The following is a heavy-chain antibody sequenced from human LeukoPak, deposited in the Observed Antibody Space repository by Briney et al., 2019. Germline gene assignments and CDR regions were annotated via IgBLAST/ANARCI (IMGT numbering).Heavy chain of an antibody. CDR1: GFTFSSYS. D-gene: IGHD6-13*01. V-gene: IGHV3-48*02. Sequence: GGSLRLSCEASGFTFSSYSMTWVRQAPGKGLEWVSYISTSSSTKMYADSVKCRFPISRDNAKNSTYLYLSILNDEDTAVSYCARQQGFDFWGQGTLVTVSS. CDR3: ARQQGFDF. CDR2: ISTSSSTK. J-gene: IGHJ4*02.